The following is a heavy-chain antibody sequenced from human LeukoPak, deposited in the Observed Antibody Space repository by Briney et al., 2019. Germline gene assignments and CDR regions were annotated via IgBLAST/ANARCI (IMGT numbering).Heavy chain of an antibody. CDR3: ARDRRAVAVYFDY. CDR1: GFTFDSYA. V-gene: IGHV3-30*04. CDR2: TSYDGSIN. Sequence: GGTLRLSCAASGFTFDSYAMHWVRQAPGKGLEWVAVTSYDGSINYYADSVRGRFTISRDNSKNTVYLEINNLRAEDTAVYYCARDRRAVAVYFDYWGQGTLVTVSS. J-gene: IGHJ4*02. D-gene: IGHD6-19*01.